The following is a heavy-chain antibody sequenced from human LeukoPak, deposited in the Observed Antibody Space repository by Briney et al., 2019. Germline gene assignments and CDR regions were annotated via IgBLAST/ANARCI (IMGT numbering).Heavy chain of an antibody. Sequence: PSETLSLTCTVSGGSISGYYWSWLRQSPGKGLEWIGSIAYIGITSYNPSLRSRVTISVDTSKNQFSLQLTSVTAADTAVYYCTRLPLDYSLDHWGQGTLVSVSS. CDR3: TRLPLDYSLDH. CDR2: IAYIGIT. J-gene: IGHJ4*02. CDR1: GGSISGYY. V-gene: IGHV4-59*04. D-gene: IGHD4-11*01.